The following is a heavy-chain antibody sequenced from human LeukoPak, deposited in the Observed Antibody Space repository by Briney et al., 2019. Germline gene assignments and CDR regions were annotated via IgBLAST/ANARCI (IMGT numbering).Heavy chain of an antibody. CDR2: ISISSSYI. CDR3: AARKVRGVWFYLDY. Sequence: GGSLRLSCAASGFTFSNYDMNWVRQAPGKGLEWVSSISISSSYIYYADSVKGRFTISRNNAKNSLYLQMNSLRVEDTAVYFCAARKVRGVWFYLDYWGQGTLVTVSS. J-gene: IGHJ4*02. CDR1: GFTFSNYD. D-gene: IGHD3-10*01. V-gene: IGHV3-21*04.